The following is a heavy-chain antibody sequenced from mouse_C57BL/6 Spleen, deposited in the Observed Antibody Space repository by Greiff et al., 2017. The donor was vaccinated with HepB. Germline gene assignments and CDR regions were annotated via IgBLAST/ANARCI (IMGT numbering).Heavy chain of an antibody. J-gene: IGHJ1*03. CDR2: IYPGGGYT. Sequence: VQLKESGAELVRPGTSVKMSCKASGYTFTNYWIGWAKQRPGHGLEWIGDIYPGGGYTNYNEKFKGKATLTADKSSSTAYMQFSSLTSEDSAIYYCARDLDGYWYFDVWGTGTTVTVSS. CDR3: ARDLDGYWYFDV. D-gene: IGHD2-3*01. CDR1: GYTFTNYW. V-gene: IGHV1-63*01.